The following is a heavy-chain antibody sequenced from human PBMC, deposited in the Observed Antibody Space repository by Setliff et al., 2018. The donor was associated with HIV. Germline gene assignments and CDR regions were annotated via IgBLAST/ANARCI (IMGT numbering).Heavy chain of an antibody. V-gene: IGHV4-39*01. D-gene: IGHD5-12*01. CDR3: ARLGRPYSGQGWFDP. Sequence: PSETLSLTCSVSGDSIFTSTYYWGWIRQPPGKRLEWIGSIYYSGNTYYNPSLKSRVTISVDTSKNQFCLNLSSVTATDSAVYYCARLGRPYSGQGWFDPWGQGTLVTVSS. CDR2: IYYSGNT. CDR1: GDSIFTSTYY. J-gene: IGHJ5*02.